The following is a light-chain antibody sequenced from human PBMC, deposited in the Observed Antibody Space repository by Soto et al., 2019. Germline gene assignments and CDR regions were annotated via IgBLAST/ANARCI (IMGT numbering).Light chain of an antibody. CDR1: SSDVGGYHY. Sequence: QSALTQPPSASGSPGQSVTISCTGTSSDVGGYHYVSWYQHHPGKAPKLMIYEVSKRPSGVPDRFSGSKSGNTASLTVSGLQAEDEADYYCSSYAGSNKFVVFGGGTKVTVL. CDR3: SSYAGSNKFVV. J-gene: IGLJ2*01. V-gene: IGLV2-8*01. CDR2: EVS.